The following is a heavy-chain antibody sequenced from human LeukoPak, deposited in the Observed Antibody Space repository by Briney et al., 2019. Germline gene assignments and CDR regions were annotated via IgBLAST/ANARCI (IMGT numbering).Heavy chain of an antibody. D-gene: IGHD2-2*01. CDR2: IYYSGST. Sequence: SETLSLTCTVSGGSIGSSSYYWGWIRQPPGKGLEWIGSIYYSGSTYYNPSLKSRVTISVDTSKNQFSLKLSSVTAADTAVYYCARPLSAYCSSTSCRDYWGQGTLVTVSS. CDR3: ARPLSAYCSSTSCRDY. J-gene: IGHJ4*02. V-gene: IGHV4-39*01. CDR1: GGSIGSSSYY.